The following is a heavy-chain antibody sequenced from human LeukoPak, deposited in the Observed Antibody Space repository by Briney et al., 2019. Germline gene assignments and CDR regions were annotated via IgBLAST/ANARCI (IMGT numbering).Heavy chain of an antibody. Sequence: GGSLRLSCAGSGFTFGGYGMHWFRQTPGEGLEWVAVIAYDGSRAFYADSVKGRFTISRDNSKNTMSVQMDDLRAEDTAAYYCTRYNNDHFDYWGQGTLVTVSS. CDR2: IAYDGSRA. J-gene: IGHJ4*02. CDR1: GFTFGGYG. V-gene: IGHV3-33*01. D-gene: IGHD1-14*01. CDR3: TRYNNDHFDY.